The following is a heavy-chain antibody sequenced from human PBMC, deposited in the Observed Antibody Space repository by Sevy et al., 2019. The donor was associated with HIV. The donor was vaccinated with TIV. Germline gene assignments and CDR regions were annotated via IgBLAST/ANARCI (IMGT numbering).Heavy chain of an antibody. J-gene: IGHJ3*02. CDR3: ARQSGVLDVDTAMPDAFDI. V-gene: IGHV3-7*01. CDR1: GFTFSSYW. CDR2: IKQDGSEK. D-gene: IGHD5-18*01. Sequence: GGSLRLSCAASGFTFSSYWMSWVRQAPGKGLEWVANIKQDGSEKYYVDSVKGRFSISGDNAKNSLYLQMNSLRVEETAMYYCARQSGVLDVDTAMPDAFDIWGQGTMVTVSS.